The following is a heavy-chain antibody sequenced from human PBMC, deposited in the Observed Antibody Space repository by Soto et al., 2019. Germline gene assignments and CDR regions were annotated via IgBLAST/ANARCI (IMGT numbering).Heavy chain of an antibody. V-gene: IGHV3-33*01. Sequence: GGSLRLSCAASGFTFSSYGMHWVRQAPGKGLEWVAVIWYDGSNKYYADSVKGRFTISRDNSKNTLYLQMNSLRAEDTAVYYCARDPPNCSGGSCYSGLVFDYWGQGTLVTVSS. CDR2: IWYDGSNK. D-gene: IGHD2-15*01. CDR1: GFTFSSYG. CDR3: ARDPPNCSGGSCYSGLVFDY. J-gene: IGHJ4*02.